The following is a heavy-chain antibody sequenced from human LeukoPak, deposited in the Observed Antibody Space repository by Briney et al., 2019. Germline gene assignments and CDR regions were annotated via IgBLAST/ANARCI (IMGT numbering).Heavy chain of an antibody. CDR2: IYSGGST. D-gene: IGHD3-10*01. V-gene: IGHV3-53*01. J-gene: IGHJ3*02. CDR1: GFTVSSNY. CDR3: ARTETYYGSGSYFDAFDI. Sequence: GGSLRLSCAASGFTVSSNYMSWVRQAPGKGLEWVSLIYSGGSTYYADSVKGRFTISRDNSKNTLYLQMNSLRAEDTAVYYCARTETYYGSGSYFDAFDIWGQGTMVTVSS.